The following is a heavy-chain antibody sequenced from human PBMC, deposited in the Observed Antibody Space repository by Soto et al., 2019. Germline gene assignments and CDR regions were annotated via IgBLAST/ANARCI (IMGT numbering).Heavy chain of an antibody. D-gene: IGHD2-15*01. J-gene: IGHJ4*02. CDR3: TKYRRTDAEGYSFDY. CDR1: GGSISTYF. CDR2: IHYSGST. Sequence: SQTLSLTCTVSGGSISTYFWSWIRQTPGKVLEWVGYIHYSGSTNYNPSLTSRVTMSVDSAKNQFSLQLSSVTSADTAVYFCTKYRRTDAEGYSFDYWGQGSLVTSPQ. V-gene: IGHV4-59*01.